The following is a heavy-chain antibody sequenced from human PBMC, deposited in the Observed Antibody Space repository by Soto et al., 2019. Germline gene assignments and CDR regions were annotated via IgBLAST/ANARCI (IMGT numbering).Heavy chain of an antibody. D-gene: IGHD3-9*01. V-gene: IGHV4-39*07. CDR1: GGSISSSSYY. CDR3: ARPSCLVNLCWFDP. Sequence: SETLSLTCTVSGGSISSSSYYWGWIRQPPGKGLEWIGSIYYSGSTYYNPSLKSRVTISVDTSKNQFSLKLSSVTAADTAVYYCARPSCLVNLCWFDPWGQGTLVTVSS. CDR2: IYYSGST. J-gene: IGHJ5*02.